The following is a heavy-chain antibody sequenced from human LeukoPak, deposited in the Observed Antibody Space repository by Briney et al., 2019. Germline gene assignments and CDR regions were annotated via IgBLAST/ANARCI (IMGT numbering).Heavy chain of an antibody. CDR2: IYPGDSDT. V-gene: IGHV5-51*01. Sequence: GESRKISCRGSGCSFTSHWFAWVRQMPGKGLEWMSSIYPGDSDTRYSPSFQGQVTISADKSISIAYLQWSSLKASDTAIYYCARQAYCGGDCYFNYGMDVWGQGTTVTVSS. D-gene: IGHD2-21*02. CDR1: GCSFTSHW. J-gene: IGHJ6*02. CDR3: ARQAYCGGDCYFNYGMDV.